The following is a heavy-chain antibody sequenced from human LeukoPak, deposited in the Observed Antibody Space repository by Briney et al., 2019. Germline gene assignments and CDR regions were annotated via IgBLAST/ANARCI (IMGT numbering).Heavy chain of an antibody. CDR2: IMPILGIA. CDR1: GGTFNTYA. Sequence: ASVKVSFKASGGTFNTYAISWVRQAPGQGLEWMGRIMPILGIANYAQRFQVRVTITADESTSTAYMELNSLRSEDTAVYYCARDRRGFGSGSWGQGTLVTVSS. J-gene: IGHJ4*02. V-gene: IGHV1-69*04. CDR3: ARDRRGFGSGS. D-gene: IGHD3-10*01.